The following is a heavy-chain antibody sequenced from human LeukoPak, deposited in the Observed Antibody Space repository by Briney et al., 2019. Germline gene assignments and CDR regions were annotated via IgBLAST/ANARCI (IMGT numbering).Heavy chain of an antibody. V-gene: IGHV1-8*02. CDR1: GYTFTGYY. J-gene: IGHJ4*02. Sequence: ASVKVSCKASGYTFTGYYMHWVRQAIGQGLEWTGWMNPNSGNTGYAQKFQGRVTMTRNTSISTAYMELSSLRSEDTAVYYCARAARVCSSTSCYPVYWGQGTLVTVSS. D-gene: IGHD2-2*01. CDR3: ARAARVCSSTSCYPVY. CDR2: MNPNSGNT.